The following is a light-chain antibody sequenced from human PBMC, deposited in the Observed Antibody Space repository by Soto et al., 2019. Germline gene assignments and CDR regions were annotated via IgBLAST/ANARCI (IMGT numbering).Light chain of an antibody. CDR1: QTINSS. J-gene: IGKJ2*01. CDR3: QQSYSFPYT. V-gene: IGKV1-39*01. CDR2: TAS. Sequence: DIQMTQSPSSLSASVGDRVTITCRASQTINSSLNWYQQKPGKAPKLLIYTASSLQSGVPSRFSGSGSGTDFTLTISSLQPEDFATYYCQQSYSFPYTFGRGTNLEIK.